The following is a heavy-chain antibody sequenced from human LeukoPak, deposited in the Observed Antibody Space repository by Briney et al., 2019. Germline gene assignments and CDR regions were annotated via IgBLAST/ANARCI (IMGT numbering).Heavy chain of an antibody. Sequence: PGGSLRLSCSASGFTFSSYAMLWVRQAPGKGLVWVAVISYDGSNEYYGDSVKGRFTIFRDNSKNVLYLQMNTLRAEDTAVYYCVRDAQLLYGNWFDSWGQGTLVSVSS. V-gene: IGHV3-30-3*01. D-gene: IGHD1-26*01. CDR2: ISYDGSNE. CDR1: GFTFSSYA. J-gene: IGHJ5*01. CDR3: VRDAQLLYGNWFDS.